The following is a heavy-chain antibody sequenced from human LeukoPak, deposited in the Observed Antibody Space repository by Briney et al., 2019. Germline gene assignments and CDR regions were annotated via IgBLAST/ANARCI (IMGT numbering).Heavy chain of an antibody. J-gene: IGHJ6*03. CDR1: GYTFTGYY. D-gene: IGHD3-10*01. Sequence: ASVKVSCKASGYTFTGYYMHWVRQAPGQGLEWMGWINPNSGGTNYAQKFQGRVTMTRDTSISTAYMELSRLRSDDTAVYYCASHNAMVRGVIHYCYYYMDVWGKGTTVTVSS. CDR3: ASHNAMVRGVIHYCYYYMDV. CDR2: INPNSGGT. V-gene: IGHV1-2*02.